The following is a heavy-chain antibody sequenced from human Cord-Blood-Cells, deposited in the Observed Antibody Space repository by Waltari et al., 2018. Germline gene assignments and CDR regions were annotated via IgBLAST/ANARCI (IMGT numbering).Heavy chain of an antibody. V-gene: IGHV3-9*01. CDR1: GFTFDDYA. J-gene: IGHJ4*02. D-gene: IGHD2-2*01. Sequence: EVQLVESGGGLVQPGRSLRLSCAASGFTFDDYAMHWVRQAPGKGLEWVSGISWNSGSIGYADYVQGRFTISRDNAQNSLYLQMNSLRAEDTALYYCAKEALTDCSSTSCYSPCDYWGQGPLVTVSS. CDR3: AKEALTDCSSTSCYSPCDY. CDR2: ISWNSGSI.